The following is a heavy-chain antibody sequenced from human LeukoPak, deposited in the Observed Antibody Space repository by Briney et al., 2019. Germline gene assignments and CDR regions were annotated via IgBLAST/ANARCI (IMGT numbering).Heavy chain of an antibody. D-gene: IGHD3-10*01. Sequence: SLRLSCAASGFTFDDYAMHWVRQAPGKGLEWVSGISWNSGSIGYADSVKGRFTISRGNAKNSLYLQMNSLRAEDTALYYCAKDMGSGSYVGYYYYYYGMDVWGQGTTVTVSS. J-gene: IGHJ6*02. CDR3: AKDMGSGSYVGYYYYYYGMDV. CDR1: GFTFDDYA. V-gene: IGHV3-9*01. CDR2: ISWNSGSI.